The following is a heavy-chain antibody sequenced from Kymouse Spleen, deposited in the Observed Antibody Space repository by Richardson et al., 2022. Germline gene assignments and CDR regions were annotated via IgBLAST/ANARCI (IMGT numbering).Heavy chain of an antibody. CDR3: ARGRITGTTEFLNWFDP. J-gene: IGHJ5*02. CDR2: INHSGST. D-gene: IGHD1-7*01. Sequence: QVQLQQWGAGLLKPSETLSLTCAVYGGSFSGYYWSWIRQPPGKGLEWIGEINHSGSTNYNPSLKSRVTISVDTSKNQFSLKLSSVTAADTAVYYCARGRITGTTEFLNWFDPWGQGTLVTVSS. V-gene: IGHV4-34*01. CDR1: GGSFSGYY.